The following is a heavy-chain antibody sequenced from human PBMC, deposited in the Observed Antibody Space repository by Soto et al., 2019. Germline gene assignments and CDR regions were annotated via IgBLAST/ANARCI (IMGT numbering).Heavy chain of an antibody. J-gene: IGHJ4*02. CDR2: IYYSGST. CDR3: AREGGDSGYVFDY. CDR1: GGSISSYY. D-gene: IGHD5-12*01. V-gene: IGHV4-59*12. Sequence: SETLSLTCTVSGGSISSYYWSWIRQPPGKGLEWIGYIYYSGSTNYNPSLKSRVTISVDTSKNQFSLKLSSVTTADTAVYYCAREGGDSGYVFDYWGQGTLVTVSS.